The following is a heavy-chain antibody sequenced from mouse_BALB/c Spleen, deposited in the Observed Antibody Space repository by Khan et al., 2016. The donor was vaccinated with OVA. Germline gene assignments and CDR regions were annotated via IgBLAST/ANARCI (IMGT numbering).Heavy chain of an antibody. J-gene: IGHJ4*01. V-gene: IGHV2-6-7*01. CDR1: GFSLTGYG. Sequence: QVQLKQSGPGLVAPSQSLSITCTVSGFSLTGYGVNWVRQPPGKGLEWLGMIWGDGSTDYNSALKSRLSISKDNSKSQDFLKMNSLQTDDTARYYCARAYYANYREAMDFWGQGTSVTVSS. D-gene: IGHD2-10*01. CDR2: IWGDGST. CDR3: ARAYYANYREAMDF.